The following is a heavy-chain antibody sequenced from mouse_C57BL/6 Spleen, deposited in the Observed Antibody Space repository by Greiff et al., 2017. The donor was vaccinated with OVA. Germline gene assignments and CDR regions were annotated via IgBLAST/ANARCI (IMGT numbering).Heavy chain of an antibody. J-gene: IGHJ1*03. D-gene: IGHD1-1*01. CDR2: IHPNSGST. Sequence: VQLQQPGAELVKPGASVKLSCKASGYTFTSYWMHWVKQRPGQGLEWIGMIHPNSGSTNYNEKFKSKATLTVDKSSSTAYMQLSSLTSEDSAVYYCARLNYYGSSHWYFDVWGTGTTVTVSS. CDR1: GYTFTSYW. CDR3: ARLNYYGSSHWYFDV. V-gene: IGHV1-64*01.